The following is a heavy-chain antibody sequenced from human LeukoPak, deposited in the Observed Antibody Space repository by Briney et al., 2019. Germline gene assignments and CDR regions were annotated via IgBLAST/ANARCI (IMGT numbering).Heavy chain of an antibody. Sequence: GSLRLSCAASGFTFSSYWMSWVRQAPGKGLEWVANIRQDGSEKYYVDSVKGRFTISRDNAKNSLYLQMNSLRAEDTAVCYCARDNPPSYCDFWSGYSPFDYWGQGTLVTVSS. J-gene: IGHJ4*02. V-gene: IGHV3-7*01. CDR1: GFTFSSYW. D-gene: IGHD3-3*01. CDR3: ARDNPPSYCDFWSGYSPFDY. CDR2: IRQDGSEK.